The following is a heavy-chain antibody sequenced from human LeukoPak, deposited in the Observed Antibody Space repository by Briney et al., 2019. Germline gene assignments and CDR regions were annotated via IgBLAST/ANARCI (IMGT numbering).Heavy chain of an antibody. Sequence: GGSLRLSCAASGFTFSSDAMSWVRQAPGKGLEWVSAISGSGGSTYYADSVKGRFTISRDNSKNTLYLQMNSLKTEDTAVYYCIYGSERAYWGQGTLVTVSS. D-gene: IGHD3-10*01. CDR2: ISGSGGST. CDR1: GFTFSSDA. CDR3: IYGSERAY. V-gene: IGHV3-23*01. J-gene: IGHJ4*02.